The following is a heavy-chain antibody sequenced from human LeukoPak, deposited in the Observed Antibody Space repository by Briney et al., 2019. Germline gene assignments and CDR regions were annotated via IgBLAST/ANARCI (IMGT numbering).Heavy chain of an antibody. V-gene: IGHV1-2*02. CDR1: GCTFTGYY. CDR3: ARHRITMVRGVIGY. J-gene: IGHJ4*02. D-gene: IGHD3-10*01. Sequence: ASVKVSCKASGCTFTGYYMHWVRQAPGQVLEWMGWINPNSGGTNYAQKFQGRVTMTRDTSISTAYMELSRLRSDDTAVYYCARHRITMVRGVIGYWGQGTLVTVSS. CDR2: INPNSGGT.